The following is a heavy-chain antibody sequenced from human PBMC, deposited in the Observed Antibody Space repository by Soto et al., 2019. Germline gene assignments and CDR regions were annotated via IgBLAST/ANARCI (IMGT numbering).Heavy chain of an antibody. J-gene: IGHJ4*02. Sequence: GGSLRLSCAASGFTFSRYVMSWVRQAPGKGLEWVSAINGGADDSYHGDSVKGRFTISRDNTKDTLFMQMNSLRAEDTAVYYCVKGSSNGRPYYFDSWGQGTPVTVPS. V-gene: IGHV3-23*01. CDR3: VKGSSNGRPYYFDS. CDR2: INGGADDS. D-gene: IGHD2-8*01. CDR1: GFTFSRYV.